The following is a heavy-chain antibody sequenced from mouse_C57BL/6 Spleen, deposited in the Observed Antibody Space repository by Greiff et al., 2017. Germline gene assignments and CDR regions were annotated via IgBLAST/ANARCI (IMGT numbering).Heavy chain of an antibody. CDR3: ARWVIYDGYYGFAY. CDR1: GYTFTSYW. CDR2: IDPNRGGT. Sequence: QVQLQQPGAELVKPGASVKLSCKASGYTFTSYWLHWVKPRPGRGLAWIGRIDPNRGGTKYNVKFKSKATLTVDKPSSTAYMHLSSLTSEDSAVYYGARWVIYDGYYGFAYWGQGTLVTVSA. V-gene: IGHV1-72*01. J-gene: IGHJ3*01. D-gene: IGHD2-3*01.